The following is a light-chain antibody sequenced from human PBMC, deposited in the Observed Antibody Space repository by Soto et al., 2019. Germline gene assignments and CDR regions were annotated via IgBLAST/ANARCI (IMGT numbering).Light chain of an antibody. CDR3: SSLAGSYNLV. CDR1: SSDIGAYNY. CDR2: DVF. Sequence: QSALTQPRSVSGSPGQAVTISCTGTSSDIGAYNYVFWYQQYPGKSPKLIIYDVFKRPSGVPARFSASKSGNTASLTITGLQTEDEADYHCSSLAGSYNLVFGAGTKVTVL. V-gene: IGLV2-11*01. J-gene: IGLJ3*02.